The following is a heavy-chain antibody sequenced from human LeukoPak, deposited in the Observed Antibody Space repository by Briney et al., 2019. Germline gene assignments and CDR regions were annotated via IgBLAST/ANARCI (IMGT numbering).Heavy chain of an antibody. CDR1: GYTFTSYD. D-gene: IGHD3-22*01. CDR3: ARGRGYDSSGYYYSWGPDY. Sequence: ASVKVSCKASGYTFTSYDISWVRQATGQGLEWMGWMNPNSGNTGYAQKFQGRVTMTRNTSISTAYMELSSLRSEDTAVYYCARGRGYDSSGYYYSWGPDYWGQGTLVTVSS. CDR2: MNPNSGNT. V-gene: IGHV1-8*01. J-gene: IGHJ4*02.